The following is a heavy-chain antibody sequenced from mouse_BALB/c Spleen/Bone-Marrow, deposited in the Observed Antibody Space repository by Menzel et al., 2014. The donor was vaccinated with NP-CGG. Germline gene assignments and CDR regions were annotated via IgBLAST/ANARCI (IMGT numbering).Heavy chain of an antibody. CDR3: ARIASYWYFDV. V-gene: IGHV8-8*01. CDR2: IWWNDDK. CDR1: EFSLSTSGMS. Sequence: QVTLKVSGPGILQPSQTLILPCSFSEFSLSTSGMSVGWIRQPSGKGLEWLAHIWWNDDKYYNPALKSRLTISKDTSNNQVFLKIASVVTADTATYYCARIASYWYFDVWGAGTTVTVSS. J-gene: IGHJ1*01.